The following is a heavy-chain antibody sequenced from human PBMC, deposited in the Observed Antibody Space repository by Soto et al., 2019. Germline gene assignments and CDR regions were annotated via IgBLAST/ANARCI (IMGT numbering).Heavy chain of an antibody. CDR2: INHIGST. CDR3: VRARSPGIAVAWFDP. J-gene: IGHJ5*02. Sequence: QVQLQQWGAGLLRPSETLSLTCGVYGGSLSNYHWSWIRQPPGKGLEWIGEINHIGSTNYRPSLKSRVTISVDTSTSQFSLKLNSVTAADTAVYYCVRARSPGIAVAWFDPWGQGTLVTVSS. V-gene: IGHV4-34*01. D-gene: IGHD6-19*01. CDR1: GGSLSNYH.